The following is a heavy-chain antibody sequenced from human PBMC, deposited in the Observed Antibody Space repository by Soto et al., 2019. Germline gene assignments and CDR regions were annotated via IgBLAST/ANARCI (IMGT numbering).Heavy chain of an antibody. V-gene: IGHV2-5*01. D-gene: IGHD6-13*01. CDR3: AHRPAQPQLVSEWFEP. Sequence: QITLKESGPTLVKPTQTLTLTCTISGFSVNTNGVGVGWIRQPPGKALEWLALIYWNDDKRYSPSLKSRLTITKETSKNQVDLTMTTMDPVDTGTYYCAHRPAQPQLVSEWFEPWGQGTLVTVSS. J-gene: IGHJ5*02. CDR2: IYWNDDK. CDR1: GFSVNTNGVG.